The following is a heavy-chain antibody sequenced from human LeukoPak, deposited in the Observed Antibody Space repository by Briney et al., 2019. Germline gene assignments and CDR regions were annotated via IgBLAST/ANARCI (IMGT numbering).Heavy chain of an antibody. CDR2: INPSGGST. CDR1: GYTFTSYY. D-gene: IGHD3-10*01. J-gene: IGHJ4*02. CDR3: ARDIYGSGSYPLYYSDY. V-gene: IGHV1-46*03. Sequence: ASVKVSCKASGYTFTSYYMHWVRQAPGQGLEWMGIINPSGGSTSYAQKFQGRVTMTRDTSTSTVYMELSSLRSEDTAVYYCARDIYGSGSYPLYYSDYWGQGTLVTVSS.